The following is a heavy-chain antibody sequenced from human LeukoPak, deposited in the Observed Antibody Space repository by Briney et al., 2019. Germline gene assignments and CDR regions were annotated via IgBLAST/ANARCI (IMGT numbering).Heavy chain of an antibody. CDR1: GYTFNNYA. D-gene: IGHD3-22*01. J-gene: IGHJ6*02. CDR2: IIPIFGTA. V-gene: IGHV1-69*13. Sequence: ASAKVSCKTSGYTFNNYAVNWVRQTPGQGLEWMGGIIPIFGTANYAQKFQGRVTITADESTSTAYMELSSLRSEDTAVYYCATPLPYGSSGYYHCYYYYGMDVWGQGTTVTVSS. CDR3: ATPLPYGSSGYYHCYYYYGMDV.